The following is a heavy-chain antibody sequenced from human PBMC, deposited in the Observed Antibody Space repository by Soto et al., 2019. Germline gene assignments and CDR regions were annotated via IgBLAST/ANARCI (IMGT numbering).Heavy chain of an antibody. D-gene: IGHD5-18*01. CDR3: AKELHRNGYGACFDF. CDR2: TSRDGGLQ. V-gene: IGHV3-30*18. J-gene: IGHJ5*01. CDR1: GFTFSTYG. Sequence: QVQLVESGGGVVQPGRSLRLSCAASGFTFSTYGMQWVRQAPGKGLEWVAVTSRDGGLQYYADSVKGRFTISRDNSKNTLYLQMNGLKAEDTAVYYCAKELHRNGYGACFDFWGQGSLVTVSS.